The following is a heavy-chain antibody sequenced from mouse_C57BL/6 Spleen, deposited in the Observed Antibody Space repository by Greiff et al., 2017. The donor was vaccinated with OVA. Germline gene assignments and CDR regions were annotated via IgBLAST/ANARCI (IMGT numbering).Heavy chain of an antibody. Sequence: QVQLKQSGAELVRPGASVTLSCKASGYTFTDYEMHWVKQTPVHGLEWIGAIDPETGGTAYNQKFKGKAILTADKSSSTAYMERRSLTSEDSAVYYCTRGGVYYFDYWGQGTTLTVSS. CDR3: TRGGVYYFDY. J-gene: IGHJ2*01. V-gene: IGHV1-15*01. CDR2: IDPETGGT. CDR1: GYTFTDYE.